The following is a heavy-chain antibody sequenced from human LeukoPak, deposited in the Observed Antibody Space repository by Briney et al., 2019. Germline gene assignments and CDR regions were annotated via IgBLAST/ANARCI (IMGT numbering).Heavy chain of an antibody. Sequence: GGSLRLSCAASGFTFSTYWMSWVRQAPGKGLEWVANINQDGSATNYVDSAKGRFIVSRDNAENSVFLQMSSLRAEDTAVYYCAIAAGWEQAYWGQGTLVTVSS. CDR2: INQDGSAT. J-gene: IGHJ4*02. CDR1: GFTFSTYW. V-gene: IGHV3-7*01. CDR3: AIAAGWEQAY. D-gene: IGHD1-26*01.